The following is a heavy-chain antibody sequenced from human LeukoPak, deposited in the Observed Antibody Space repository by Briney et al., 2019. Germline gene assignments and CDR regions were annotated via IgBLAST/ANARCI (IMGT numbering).Heavy chain of an antibody. Sequence: VGSLRLSCAASGFTFSHYWMHWVRQAPGKGRVWVGRIEGDWVRTDYVDSLKRQFTISRDNAKNTLYLEMNSLRAEDTAVYYCAKSRGGNYSDSSGFPCHFDYWGQGTLVTVSS. V-gene: IGHV3-74*01. CDR2: IEGDWVRT. D-gene: IGHD3-22*01. J-gene: IGHJ4*02. CDR1: GFTFSHYW. CDR3: AKSRGGNYSDSSGFPCHFDY.